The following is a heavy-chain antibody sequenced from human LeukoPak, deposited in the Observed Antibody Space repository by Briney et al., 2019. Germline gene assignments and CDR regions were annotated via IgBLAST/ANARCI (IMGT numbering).Heavy chain of an antibody. CDR1: GFTFDDYA. CDR3: ARMCSSSWYFDY. Sequence: PGGSLRLSCAASGFTFDDYAMHWVRQAPGKGLEWVSGISWNSGSIGYADSVKGRFTISRDNAKNSLYLQMNSLRAEDTAVYYCARMCSSSWYFDYWGQGTLVTVSS. V-gene: IGHV3-9*01. D-gene: IGHD6-13*01. J-gene: IGHJ4*02. CDR2: ISWNSGSI.